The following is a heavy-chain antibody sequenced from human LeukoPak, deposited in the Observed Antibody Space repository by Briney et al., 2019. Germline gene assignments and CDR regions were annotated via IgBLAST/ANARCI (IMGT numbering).Heavy chain of an antibody. J-gene: IGHJ3*02. CDR3: ARDRLGYCSGGSCYAETAFDI. Sequence: ASVNVSCKASGYTCTSYGISWVRQPPGQGLEWMGWISTYNGNTNYAQKLQGRVTMTTDTSTSTAYMELRSLRSDDTAVYYCARDRLGYCSGGSCYAETAFDIWGQGTMVTVSP. CDR1: GYTCTSYG. D-gene: IGHD2-15*01. V-gene: IGHV1-18*01. CDR2: ISTYNGNT.